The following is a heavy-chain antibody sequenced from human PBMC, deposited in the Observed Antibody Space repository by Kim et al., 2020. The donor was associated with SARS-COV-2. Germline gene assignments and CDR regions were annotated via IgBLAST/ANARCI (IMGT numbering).Heavy chain of an antibody. CDR2: ISSSSSYI. Sequence: GGSLRLSCAASGFTFSSYSMNWVRQAPGKGLEWVSSISSSSSYIYYADSVKGRFTISRDNAKNSLYLQMNSLRAEDTAVYYCARDPPGRCSSTSCYGAFDIWGQGTMVTVSS. CDR3: ARDPPGRCSSTSCYGAFDI. D-gene: IGHD2-2*01. CDR1: GFTFSSYS. J-gene: IGHJ3*02. V-gene: IGHV3-21*01.